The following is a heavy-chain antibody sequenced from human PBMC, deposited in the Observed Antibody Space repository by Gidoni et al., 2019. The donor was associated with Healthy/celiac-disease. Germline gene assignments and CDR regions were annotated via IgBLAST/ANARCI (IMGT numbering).Heavy chain of an antibody. D-gene: IGHD6-13*01. CDR1: GFTFSSYG. J-gene: IGHJ4*02. CDR2: ISYDGSNK. V-gene: IGHV3-30*18. Sequence: QVQLVESGGGVVQPGRSLRLSCAASGFTFSSYGMHWVRQAPGKGLAWVAVISYDGSNKYYADSVKGRFTISRDNSKNTLYLQMNSLRAEDTAVYYCANTGLGSRSLVGYYFDYWGQGTLVTVSS. CDR3: ANTGLGSRSLVGYYFDY.